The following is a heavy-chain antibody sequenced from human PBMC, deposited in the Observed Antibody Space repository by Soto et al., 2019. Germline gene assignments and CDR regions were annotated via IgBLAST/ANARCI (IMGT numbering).Heavy chain of an antibody. Sequence: PGGSLRLSCAASGFTFDDYAMHWVRQAPGKGLERVSGISWNSGSIGYADSVKGRFTISRDNAKNSLYLQMNSLRAEDTALYYCAKDRSPYIVVVVAAIRDAFDIWGQGTMVTVSS. J-gene: IGHJ3*02. D-gene: IGHD2-15*01. CDR1: GFTFDDYA. CDR2: ISWNSGSI. V-gene: IGHV3-9*01. CDR3: AKDRSPYIVVVVAAIRDAFDI.